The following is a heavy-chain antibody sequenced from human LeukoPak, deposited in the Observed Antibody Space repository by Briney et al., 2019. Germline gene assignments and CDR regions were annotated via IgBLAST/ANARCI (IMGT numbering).Heavy chain of an antibody. CDR2: IFYRGST. CDR3: ARRGADDYGDYGFDF. Sequence: SSETLSLTCTVSGGSISSYYWTWIRQPPGKGLEWIGYIFYRGSTNYNPSLKSRVTISVDTSKNQFSLKLNSVTAADTAVDYCARRGADDYGDYGFDFWGQGTLVTVSS. CDR1: GGSISSYY. J-gene: IGHJ4*02. V-gene: IGHV4-59*08. D-gene: IGHD4-17*01.